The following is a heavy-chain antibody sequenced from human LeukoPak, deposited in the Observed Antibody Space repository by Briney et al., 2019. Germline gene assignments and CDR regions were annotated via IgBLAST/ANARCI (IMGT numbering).Heavy chain of an antibody. J-gene: IGHJ4*02. CDR2: ISGSGGST. V-gene: IGHV3-23*01. Sequence: GGSLRLSCAACGFTFSIYAMSWVRQAPGKGLEWVSAISGSGGSTYYADSVKGRFTISRDNSKNTLYLQMNSLRAEDTAVYYCAKDPPTYYYDSSGYPEDYWGQGTLVTVSS. D-gene: IGHD3-22*01. CDR3: AKDPPTYYYDSSGYPEDY. CDR1: GFTFSIYA.